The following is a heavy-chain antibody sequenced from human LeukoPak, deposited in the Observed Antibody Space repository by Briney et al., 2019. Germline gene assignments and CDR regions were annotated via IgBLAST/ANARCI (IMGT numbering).Heavy chain of an antibody. CDR2: ISGSGGST. D-gene: IGHD3-9*01. Sequence: PGGSLRLSCAASGFTFSSYAMSWVRQAPGKGLEWVSAISGSGGSTYYADSVKGRFTISRENAKNSLYLQMNSLRAGDTAVYYCARFTDWLAPDVWYFDLWGRGTLVTVSS. CDR3: ARFTDWLAPDVWYFDL. J-gene: IGHJ2*01. CDR1: GFTFSSYA. V-gene: IGHV3-23*01.